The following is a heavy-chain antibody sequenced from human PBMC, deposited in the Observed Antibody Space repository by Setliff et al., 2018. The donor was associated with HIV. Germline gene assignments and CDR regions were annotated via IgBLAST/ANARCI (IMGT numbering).Heavy chain of an antibody. V-gene: IGHV4-61*09. CDR3: ARDARWLQFPYFDY. J-gene: IGHJ4*01. CDR1: GGSITSGNYF. Sequence: SETLSLTCTVSGGSITSGNYFWTWIRQPAGKGLEWIGHIYTDGSTNYNPSFRSRVTISVDSSKNQFSLKLSSVTAADTAVYYCARDARWLQFPYFDYWGQGALVTAPQ. D-gene: IGHD5-12*01. CDR2: IYTDGST.